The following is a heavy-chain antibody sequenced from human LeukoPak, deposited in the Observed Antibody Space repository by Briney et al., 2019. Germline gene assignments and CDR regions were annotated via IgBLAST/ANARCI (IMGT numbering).Heavy chain of an antibody. Sequence: PGGSLRLSCVTSGFTITTAWMSWVSQAPGKGLEWLGHIKTEAVGATTDYAAPVKGRFAISRDDSKNMVFLQMNSLKTEDTGIYYCIPHFPYFYGFDVWGKGTTVTVTS. V-gene: IGHV3-15*01. CDR1: GFTITTAW. J-gene: IGHJ6*04. CDR3: IPHFPYFYGFDV. CDR2: IKTEAVGATT. D-gene: IGHD2/OR15-2a*01.